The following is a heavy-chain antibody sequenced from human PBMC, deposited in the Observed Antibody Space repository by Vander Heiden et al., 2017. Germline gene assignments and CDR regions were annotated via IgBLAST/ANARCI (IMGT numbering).Heavy chain of an antibody. J-gene: IGHJ4*02. CDR2: IWYDGSNK. CDR3: AKESSRGDYFDY. D-gene: IGHD3-10*01. V-gene: IGHV3-33*06. Sequence: QVQLVVSGGGVVQPVRSLRLSCAASGFPFSSYGMHWVRQAPGKGLEWVAVIWYDGSNKYYADSVKGRFTISRDNSKNTLYLQMNSLRAEDTAVYYCAKESSRGDYFDYWGQGTLVTVSS. CDR1: GFPFSSYG.